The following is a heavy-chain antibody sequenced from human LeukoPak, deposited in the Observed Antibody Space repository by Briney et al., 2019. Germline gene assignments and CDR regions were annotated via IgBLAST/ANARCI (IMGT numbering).Heavy chain of an antibody. CDR2: IYYSGST. CDR3: ARHEYSGSYYGLSWFDP. J-gene: IGHJ5*02. D-gene: IGHD1-26*01. CDR1: GGSISSSGYY. V-gene: IGHV4-39*01. Sequence: SETLSLTCTLSGGSISSSGYYWGWIRQPPGKGLEWIASIYYSGSTYYNPSLKSRVTISVDTSKNQLSLKLSSLTAADTAVYYCARHEYSGSYYGLSWFDPWGQGTLVTVSS.